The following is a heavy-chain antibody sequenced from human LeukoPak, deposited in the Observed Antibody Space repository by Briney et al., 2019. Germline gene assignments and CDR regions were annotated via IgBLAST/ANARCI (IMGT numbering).Heavy chain of an antibody. Sequence: SVKVSCKASGGTFSSYAISWVRQAPGQGLEWMGGIIPIFGTANYAQKFQGRVTITADESTSTAYMELSSLRSEDTAVYYCASTRPRRDGYNYLTQYYFDYWGQGTLVTVSS. V-gene: IGHV1-69*13. D-gene: IGHD5-24*01. CDR3: ASTRPRRDGYNYLTQYYFDY. CDR2: IIPIFGTA. CDR1: GGTFSSYA. J-gene: IGHJ4*02.